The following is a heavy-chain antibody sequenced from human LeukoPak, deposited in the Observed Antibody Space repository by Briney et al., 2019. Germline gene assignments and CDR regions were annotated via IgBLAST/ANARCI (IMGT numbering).Heavy chain of an antibody. Sequence: ASVKVSCKASGYTFTSYDINWVRQAPGQGLEWMGWITTYNGKTNYAQKLQGRVTMTTDASTSTAYMELRSLRSDDTAVYYCARLGSPIYYYYIDVWGKGTTVTVSS. V-gene: IGHV1-18*01. CDR3: ARLGSPIYYYYIDV. J-gene: IGHJ6*03. CDR2: ITTYNGKT. CDR1: GYTFTSYD. D-gene: IGHD1-26*01.